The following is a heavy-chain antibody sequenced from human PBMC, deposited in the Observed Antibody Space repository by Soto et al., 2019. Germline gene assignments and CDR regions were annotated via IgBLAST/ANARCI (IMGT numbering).Heavy chain of an antibody. CDR3: ARLGGQPVTTEGALDY. Sequence: SETLYLTCTVSGGSISSSSYYWGWIRQPPGKGLEWIGSIYYSGSTYYNPSLKSRVTISVDTSKNQFSLKLSSVTAADTAVYYCARLGGQPVTTEGALDYWGQGTLVTVSS. CDR2: IYYSGST. J-gene: IGHJ4*02. V-gene: IGHV4-39*01. D-gene: IGHD4-4*01. CDR1: GGSISSSSYY.